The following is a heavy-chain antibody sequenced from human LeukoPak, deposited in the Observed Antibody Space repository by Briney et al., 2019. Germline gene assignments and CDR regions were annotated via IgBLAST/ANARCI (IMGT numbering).Heavy chain of an antibody. J-gene: IGHJ4*02. CDR2: IYTSGST. D-gene: IGHD4-23*01. V-gene: IGHV4-4*07. Sequence: SETLSLTCTVSGGSIRSYYWNWIRQPAGKGLEWIGRIYTSGSTNYNPSLKSRVTMSVDTSKNQFSLKLSSVTAADTAVYYCARSPLVVTSPFEYRGQGTLVTDSS. CDR1: GGSIRSYY. CDR3: ARSPLVVTSPFEY.